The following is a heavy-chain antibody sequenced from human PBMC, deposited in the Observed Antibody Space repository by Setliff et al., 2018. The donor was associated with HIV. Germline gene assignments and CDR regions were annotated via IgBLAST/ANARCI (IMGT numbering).Heavy chain of an antibody. V-gene: IGHV3-21*01. CDR3: ARFRGQKYYFDY. CDR1: GFNVTLND. Sequence: GGSLRLSCAASGFNVTLNDMSWVRQAPGKGLEWVSSISSSSSYIYYADSVKGRFTISRDNAKNSLYLQMNSLRAEDTAVYYCARFRGQKYYFDYWGQGTLVTVSS. J-gene: IGHJ4*02. CDR2: ISSSSSYI.